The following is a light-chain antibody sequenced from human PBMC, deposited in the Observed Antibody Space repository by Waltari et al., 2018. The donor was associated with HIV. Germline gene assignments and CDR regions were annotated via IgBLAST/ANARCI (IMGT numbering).Light chain of an antibody. Sequence: EIVLTQSPGTLSLSPGERATLSCRASQVIGNAYLAWYKQKPGQAPRLLISGASSRANGVPDRFSGSGSETDFTLTISRLEPEDFAVYYCQHCGDASNTFGQGTKLEV. CDR3: QHCGDASNT. V-gene: IGKV3-20*01. J-gene: IGKJ2*01. CDR1: QVIGNAY. CDR2: GAS.